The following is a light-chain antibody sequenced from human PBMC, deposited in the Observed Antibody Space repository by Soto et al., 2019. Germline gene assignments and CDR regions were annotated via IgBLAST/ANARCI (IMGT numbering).Light chain of an antibody. J-gene: IGKJ4*01. CDR3: QQYNSYVT. CDR2: KAS. CDR1: QTINSW. Sequence: DIQMTQSPSTLSASVGDRVTITCRASQTINSWLAWYQQKPGRAPKLLIYKASTLQDGVPPRFSGSGSGTEFTLTITGLQPDDFATYVCQQYNSYVTFGGGTKVEIK. V-gene: IGKV1-5*03.